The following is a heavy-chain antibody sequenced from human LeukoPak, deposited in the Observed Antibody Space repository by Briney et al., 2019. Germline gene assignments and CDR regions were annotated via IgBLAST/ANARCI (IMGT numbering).Heavy chain of an antibody. J-gene: IGHJ6*03. CDR3: ARDSSGYYDSYYYYYMDV. CDR2: INPNSGGT. D-gene: IGHD3-22*01. CDR1: GYTFTGYY. Sequence: WASVKVSCKASGYTFTGYYMHWVRQAPGQGLGWMGWINPNSGGTNYAQKFQGRVTMTRDTSISTAYMELSRLRSDDTAVYYCARDSSGYYDSYYYYYMDVWGKGTTVTVSS. V-gene: IGHV1-2*02.